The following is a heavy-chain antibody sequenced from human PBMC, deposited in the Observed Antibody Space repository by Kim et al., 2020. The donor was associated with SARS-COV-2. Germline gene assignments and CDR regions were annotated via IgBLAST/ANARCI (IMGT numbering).Heavy chain of an antibody. V-gene: IGHV3-15*01. CDR1: GFTFSNAW. CDR3: TTDLLFISLFAPHAFDI. Sequence: GGSLRLSCAASGFTFSNAWMSWVRQAPGKGLEWVGRIKSKTDGGTTDYAAPVKGRFTISRDDSKNTLYLQMNSLKTEDTAVYYCTTDLLFISLFAPHAFDIWGQGTMVTVSS. D-gene: IGHD3-10*01. CDR2: IKSKTDGGTT. J-gene: IGHJ3*02.